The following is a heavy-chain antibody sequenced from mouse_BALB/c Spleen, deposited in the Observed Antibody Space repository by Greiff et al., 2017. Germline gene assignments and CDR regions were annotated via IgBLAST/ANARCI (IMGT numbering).Heavy chain of an antibody. V-gene: IGHV5-17*02. Sequence: EVMLVESGGGLVQPGGSRKLSCAASGFTFSSFGMHWVRQAPEKGLEWVAYISSGSSTIYYADTVKGRFTISRDNPKNTLFLQMTSLRSEDTAMYYCARSHGSRRSYAMDYWGQGTSVTVSS. CDR2: ISSGSSTI. CDR1: GFTFSSFG. J-gene: IGHJ4*01. CDR3: ARSHGSRRSYAMDY. D-gene: IGHD1-1*01.